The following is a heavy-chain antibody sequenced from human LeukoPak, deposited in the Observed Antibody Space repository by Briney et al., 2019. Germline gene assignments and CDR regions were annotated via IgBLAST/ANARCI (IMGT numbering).Heavy chain of an antibody. V-gene: IGHV4-59*01. CDR2: IYYSGST. J-gene: IGHJ3*01. Sequence: ASETLSLTCTVSGGSISYYYWSWIRQPPGKGLEWIGYIYYSGSTNYNPSLKSRVTISVNTSKNQFSLNLTSVTTADTAVYYCARVSCSSTSCPRRDALDVWGQGTMVTVSS. D-gene: IGHD2-2*01. CDR1: GGSISYYY. CDR3: ARVSCSSTSCPRRDALDV.